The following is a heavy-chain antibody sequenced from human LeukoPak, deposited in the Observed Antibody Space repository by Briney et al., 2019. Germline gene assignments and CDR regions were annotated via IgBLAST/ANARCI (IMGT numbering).Heavy chain of an antibody. J-gene: IGHJ6*02. D-gene: IGHD6-19*01. V-gene: IGHV1-69*01. CDR2: IIPIFGTA. Sequence: SVKVSCKASGGTFSSYAISWVRQAPGQGPEWMGGIIPIFGTANYAQKFQGRVTITADESTSTAYMELSSLRSEDTAVYYCASWAVARFLYYGMDVWGQGTTVTVSS. CDR1: GGTFSSYA. CDR3: ASWAVARFLYYGMDV.